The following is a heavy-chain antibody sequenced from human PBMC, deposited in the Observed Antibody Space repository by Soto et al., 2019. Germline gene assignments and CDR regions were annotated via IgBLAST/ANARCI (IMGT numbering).Heavy chain of an antibody. CDR1: GFSLTTPGVA. D-gene: IGHD2-21*01. CDR3: AHGLVLITAFAYFQE. Sequence: QITLKESGPTLVKPTQTLTLTCTFSGFSLTTPGVAVGWIRQPPGKALEWLALISWDNNERYSPSLKSRLTITKDTSKKQVVLTMTNMAPVDTGTYYCAHGLVLITAFAYFQEWGQGTLITVSS. V-gene: IGHV2-5*02. CDR2: ISWDNNE. J-gene: IGHJ1*01.